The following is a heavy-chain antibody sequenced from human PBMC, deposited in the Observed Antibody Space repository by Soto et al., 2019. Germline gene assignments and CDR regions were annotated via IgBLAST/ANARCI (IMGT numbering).Heavy chain of an antibody. J-gene: IGHJ4*02. CDR3: ARGVVGGRCCSGGSCYAHFDY. D-gene: IGHD2-15*01. CDR2: ISSSSSYI. Sequence: EVQLVESGGGLVKPGGSLRLSCAASGFTFSSYSMNWVRQAPGKGLEWVSSISSSSSYIYYADSVKGRFTISRDNAKNSLSVKLNSLRAEGTAVYYCARGVVGGRCCSGGSCYAHFDYWGQGTLVTVSS. V-gene: IGHV3-21*01. CDR1: GFTFSSYS.